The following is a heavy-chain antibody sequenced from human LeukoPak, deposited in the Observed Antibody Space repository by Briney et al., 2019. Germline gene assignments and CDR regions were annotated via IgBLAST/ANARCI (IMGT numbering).Heavy chain of an antibody. CDR1: GGSFSGYY. Sequence: ASETLSLTCAVYGGSFSGYYWSWIRQPPGKGLEWIGEINHSGSTNYNPSLKSRVTISVDTSKNQFSLKLSSVTAADTAVYYCARVRSTIFWAPFDYWGQGTLVTVSS. D-gene: IGHD3-9*01. CDR3: ARVRSTIFWAPFDY. CDR2: INHSGST. J-gene: IGHJ4*02. V-gene: IGHV4-34*01.